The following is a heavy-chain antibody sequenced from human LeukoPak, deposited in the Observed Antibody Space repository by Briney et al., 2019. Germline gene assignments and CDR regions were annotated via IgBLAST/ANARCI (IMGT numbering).Heavy chain of an antibody. CDR1: GGSISSYY. CDR3: ASERFGEFYLDY. D-gene: IGHD3-10*01. CDR2: IYYSGST. J-gene: IGHJ4*02. V-gene: IGHV4-59*01. Sequence: PSETLSLTCTVSGGSISSYYWSWIRQPPGKGLEWIGYIYYSGSTNYNPSLKSRVTISVDTSKNQFSLKLSSVTAADTAVYYCASERFGEFYLDYWGQGTLVTVSS.